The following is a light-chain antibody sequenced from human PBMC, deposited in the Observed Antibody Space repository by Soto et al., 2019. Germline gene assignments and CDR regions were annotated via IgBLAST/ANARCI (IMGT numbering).Light chain of an antibody. CDR3: QQSYSTPWT. J-gene: IGKJ1*01. CDR2: AAS. V-gene: IGKV1-39*01. CDR1: QSISSY. Sequence: DIQMTQSPSSLSASVGDRVTITCRASQSISSYLNWYQQKPGKAPKLLIYAASSLQSGVPSRFSGSGSWTDFTLTISSLQTEDFATYYWQQSYSTPWTFGQGTKVEIK.